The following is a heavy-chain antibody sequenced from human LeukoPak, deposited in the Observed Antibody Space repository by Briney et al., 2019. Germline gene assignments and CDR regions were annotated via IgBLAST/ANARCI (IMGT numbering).Heavy chain of an antibody. J-gene: IGHJ1*01. V-gene: IGHV3-7*03. D-gene: IGHD3-10*01. CDR1: GFPFSSYW. Sequence: GGSLRLSCVASGFPFSSYWMTWVRQAPGKGLEWVANIKQDGSKKSYVDSVKGRFTISRDNAKNSLYLQMDSLRAEDTAVYYCTTDRDSLVWFGAGGHWGQGTLVTVSS. CDR3: TTDRDSLVWFGAGGH. CDR2: IKQDGSKK.